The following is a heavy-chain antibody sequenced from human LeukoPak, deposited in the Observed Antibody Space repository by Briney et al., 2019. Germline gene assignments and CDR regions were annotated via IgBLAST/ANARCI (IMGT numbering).Heavy chain of an antibody. Sequence: ASVKVSCKASGYTFTDYYMHWVRQAPGQGLEWMGWINPKSGDTKYAQESQGWVTMTRDTSISTAYIELSRSRSDDTAMYYCARGSPVAAAGTAYFHHWGQGTLVTVFS. V-gene: IGHV1-2*04. CDR1: GYTFTDYY. D-gene: IGHD6-13*01. J-gene: IGHJ1*01. CDR3: ARGSPVAAAGTAYFHH. CDR2: INPKSGDT.